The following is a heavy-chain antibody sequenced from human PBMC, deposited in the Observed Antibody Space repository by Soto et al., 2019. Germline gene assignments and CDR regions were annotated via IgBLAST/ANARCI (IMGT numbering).Heavy chain of an antibody. CDR2: ISGSGGGT. CDR3: AKDYIWGSYRYPAIWDAFDI. CDR1: GFTFSSYA. J-gene: IGHJ3*02. Sequence: EVQLLESGGGLVQPGGSLRLSCAASGFTFSSYAMSWVRQAPGKGLEWVSAISGSGGGTYYADSVKGRFTISRDNSKNTLYLQMNSLRAEDTAVYYCAKDYIWGSYRYPAIWDAFDIWGQGTMVTVSS. V-gene: IGHV3-23*01. D-gene: IGHD3-16*02.